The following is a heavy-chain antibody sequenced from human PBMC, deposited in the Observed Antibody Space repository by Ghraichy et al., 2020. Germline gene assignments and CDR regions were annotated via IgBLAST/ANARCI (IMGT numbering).Heavy chain of an antibody. Sequence: GGSLRLSCAASGFTVSSNYMNWVRQAPGKGLEWVSVFYSGGSTHYAEFVKGRFTISRDNSKNTLYLQMNSLRGEDTAVYYCARVVSAGQNTAAYWGQGTLVTVSS. V-gene: IGHV3-66*01. CDR1: GFTVSSNY. D-gene: IGHD5-18*01. J-gene: IGHJ4*02. CDR3: ARVVSAGQNTAAY. CDR2: FYSGGST.